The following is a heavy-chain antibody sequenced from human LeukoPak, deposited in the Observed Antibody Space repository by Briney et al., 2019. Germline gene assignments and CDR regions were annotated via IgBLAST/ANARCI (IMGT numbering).Heavy chain of an antibody. J-gene: IGHJ4*02. CDR3: AKEVGGSGSF. V-gene: IGHV3-7*01. CDR2: IKQDGSKK. Sequence: GGSLRLFCAASGFTFSDYWMTWVRQAPGKGLEWVANIKQDGSKKYYVDSVKGRFTISRDNAKNSLYLQMNSLRAEDTAVYYCAKEVGGSGSFWGQGTLVTVSS. D-gene: IGHD3-10*01. CDR1: GFTFSDYW.